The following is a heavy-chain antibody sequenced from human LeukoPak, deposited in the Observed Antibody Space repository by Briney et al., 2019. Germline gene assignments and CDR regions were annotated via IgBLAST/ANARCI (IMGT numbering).Heavy chain of an antibody. CDR3: AKHSSSLRDYYYYGMDV. CDR2: ISGSGGST. V-gene: IGHV3-23*01. D-gene: IGHD6-13*01. Sequence: GGSLRLSCAASGFTFSSYAMSWVRQAPGKGLEWVSAISGSGGSTYYADSVKGRFTISRDNSKNTLYLQMNSLRAEDTAVYYCAKHSSSLRDYYYYGMDVWGKGTTATVSS. J-gene: IGHJ6*04. CDR1: GFTFSSYA.